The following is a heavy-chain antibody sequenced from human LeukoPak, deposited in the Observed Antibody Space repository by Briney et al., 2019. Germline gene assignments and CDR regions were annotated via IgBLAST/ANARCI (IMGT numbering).Heavy chain of an antibody. Sequence: PGGXLRLSCAASGFTFNTYEMNWVRQAPGKGLEWVSYISSYGTTIYSADSVKGRFTISRDNTKNSLYLQMNSLRAEDTAVYYCARVKVAPAGVDYWGQGTLVTVSS. D-gene: IGHD6-13*01. J-gene: IGHJ4*02. CDR1: GFTFNTYE. CDR3: ARVKVAPAGVDY. V-gene: IGHV3-48*03. CDR2: ISSYGTTI.